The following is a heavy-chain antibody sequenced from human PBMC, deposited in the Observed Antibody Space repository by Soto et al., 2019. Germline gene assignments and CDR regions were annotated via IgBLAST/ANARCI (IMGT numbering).Heavy chain of an antibody. CDR2: ISAYNGNT. V-gene: IGHV1-18*01. D-gene: IGHD3-3*01. Sequence: ASVKVSCKASGYTFTSYGISWVRQAPGQRLEWMGWISAYNGNTNYAQKLQGRVTMTTDTSTSTAYMELRSLRSDDTAVYYCARVVYYDFWSGYFNWFAPWGQGTLVTASS. CDR3: ARVVYYDFWSGYFNWFAP. J-gene: IGHJ5*02. CDR1: GYTFTSYG.